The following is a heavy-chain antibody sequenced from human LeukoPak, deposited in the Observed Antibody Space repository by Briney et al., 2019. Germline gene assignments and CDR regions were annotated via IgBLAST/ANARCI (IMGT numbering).Heavy chain of an antibody. CDR1: GFTFSSYD. V-gene: IGHV3-30*03. D-gene: IGHD3-10*01. Sequence: GGSLRLSCAASGFTFSSYDMHWVRQAPGKGLEWVAVISSDGGHKYYADSVKGRFTISRDNAKNTLYLQMNSLRAEDTAVYYCAGLRGSYYGMDVWGQGTTVTVSS. CDR3: AGLRGSYYGMDV. CDR2: ISSDGGHK. J-gene: IGHJ6*02.